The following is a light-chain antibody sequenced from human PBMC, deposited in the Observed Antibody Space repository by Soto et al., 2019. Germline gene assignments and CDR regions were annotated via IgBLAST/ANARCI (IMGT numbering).Light chain of an antibody. J-gene: IGKJ1*01. V-gene: IGKV3-15*01. CDR3: QKYNNWPPWT. Sequence: EIVMTQSPATLSVSPGERATLSCRASQSVSSNLAWYQQKPGQAPRLLIYGASTRATSIPARFSGSGSGTEFTLTISSLQSEDFAVYYGQKYNNWPPWTFGQGTKVEIK. CDR2: GAS. CDR1: QSVSSN.